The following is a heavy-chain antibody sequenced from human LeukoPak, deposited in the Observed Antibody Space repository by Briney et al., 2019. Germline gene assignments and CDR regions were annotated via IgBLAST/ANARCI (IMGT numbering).Heavy chain of an antibody. CDR3: AREEVNTAMASFDY. Sequence: PGGSLRLSCAASGFTFSSYWMSWVRQAPGKGLELVSNIKQDGSEKYYVDSVKGRFTISRDNAKNSLYLQMNSLRAEDTAVYYCAREEVNTAMASFDYWGQGTLVTVSS. CDR1: GFTFSSYW. J-gene: IGHJ4*02. V-gene: IGHV3-7*01. CDR2: IKQDGSEK. D-gene: IGHD5-18*01.